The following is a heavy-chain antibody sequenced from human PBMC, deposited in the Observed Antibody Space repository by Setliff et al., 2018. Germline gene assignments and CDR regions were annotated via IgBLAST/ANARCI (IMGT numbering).Heavy chain of an antibody. CDR2: INHSGNT. D-gene: IGHD3-3*01. CDR1: GGSFSDYY. J-gene: IGHJ6*03. Sequence: KTSETLSLTCAASGGSFSDYYWTWIRQPPGKGLEWIGEINHSGNTKSKPSLKSRVTITVDPSKKQFSLKLTSVTAADTAVYYCARMSGFLYMGVWGKGTTVTVSS. CDR3: ARMSGFLYMGV. V-gene: IGHV4-34*01.